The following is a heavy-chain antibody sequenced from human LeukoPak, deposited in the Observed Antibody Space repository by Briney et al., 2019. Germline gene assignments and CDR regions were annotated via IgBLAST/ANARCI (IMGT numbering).Heavy chain of an antibody. V-gene: IGHV3-21*04. CDR1: GFTFSSYS. Sequence: PGGSLRLSCAASGFTFSSYSMNWVRQAPGKGLEWVSSISSSSSYIYYADSVKGRFTISRDNSKNTLYLQMNSLRAEDTAVYYCAKERLPVADDYYYYGMDVWGQGTTVTVSS. D-gene: IGHD6-19*01. J-gene: IGHJ6*02. CDR2: ISSSSSYI. CDR3: AKERLPVADDYYYYGMDV.